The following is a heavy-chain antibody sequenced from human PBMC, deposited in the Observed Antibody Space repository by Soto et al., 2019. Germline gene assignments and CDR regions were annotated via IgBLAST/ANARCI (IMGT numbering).Heavy chain of an antibody. CDR2: IYYSGST. CDR1: GGSISSGGYY. V-gene: IGHV4-31*03. D-gene: IGHD1-1*01. Sequence: SETLSLTCTVSGGSISSGGYYWSWIRQHPGKGLEWIGYIYYSGSTYYNPSLKSRVTISVDTSKNQFSLKLSSVTAADTAVYYCARTGAERGYYNYYYGMDIWGQGTTVTVSS. J-gene: IGHJ6*02. CDR3: ARTGAERGYYNYYYGMDI.